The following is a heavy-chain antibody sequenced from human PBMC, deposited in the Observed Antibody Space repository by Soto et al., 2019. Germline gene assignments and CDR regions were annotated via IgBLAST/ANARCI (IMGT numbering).Heavy chain of an antibody. CDR1: GGSFSGYY. J-gene: IGHJ4*02. Sequence: SETLSLTCAVYGGSFSGYYWSWIRQPPGKGLEWIGEINHSGSTNYNPSLKSRVTISVDTSKNQFSLKLSSVTAADTAVYYCARGGLEYSSVYYFDYWGQGTLVTVSS. CDR2: INHSGST. CDR3: ARGGLEYSSVYYFDY. D-gene: IGHD6-6*01. V-gene: IGHV4-34*01.